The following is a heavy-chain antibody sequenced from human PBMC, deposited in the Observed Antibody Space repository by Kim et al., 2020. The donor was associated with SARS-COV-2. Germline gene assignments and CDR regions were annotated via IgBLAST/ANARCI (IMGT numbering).Heavy chain of an antibody. CDR1: GGSISSGGYY. J-gene: IGHJ5*02. V-gene: IGHV4-31*03. CDR3: ARVLVDSSGTLFDP. CDR2: IYYSGST. D-gene: IGHD3-22*01. Sequence: SETLSLTCTVSGGSISSGGYYWSWIRQHPGKGLEWIGYIYYSGSTYYNPSLKSRVTISVDTSKNQFSLKLSSVTAADTAVYYCARVLVDSSGTLFDPWGQGTLVTVSS.